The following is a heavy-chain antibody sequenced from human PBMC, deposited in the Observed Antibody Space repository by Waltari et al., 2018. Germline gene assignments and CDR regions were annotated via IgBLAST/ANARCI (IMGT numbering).Heavy chain of an antibody. CDR2: ISSSSSTI. J-gene: IGHJ3*02. CDR1: GFTFSSYS. D-gene: IGHD6-13*01. CDR3: ARDGQQLVLNAFDI. Sequence: EVQLVESGGGLVQPGGSLRLSCAASGFTFSSYSMNWVRQAPGQGLEWVSYISSSSSTIYYADSVKGRFTISRDNAKNSLYLQMNSLRAEDTAVYYCARDGQQLVLNAFDIWGQGTMVTVSS. V-gene: IGHV3-48*04.